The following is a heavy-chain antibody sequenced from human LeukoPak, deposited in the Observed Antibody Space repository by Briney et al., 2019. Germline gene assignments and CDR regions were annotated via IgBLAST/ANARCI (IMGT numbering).Heavy chain of an antibody. CDR1: GFIFNDFW. CDR2: ISGSGGST. J-gene: IGHJ3*02. V-gene: IGHV3-23*01. Sequence: PGGSLRLSCTASGFIFNDFWMSWVRQAPGKGLEWVSAISGSGGSTYYADSVKGRFTISRDNSKSTLYLQMNSLRAEDTAVYYCAKFWDPNDAFDIWGQGTMVTVSS. D-gene: IGHD3-16*01. CDR3: AKFWDPNDAFDI.